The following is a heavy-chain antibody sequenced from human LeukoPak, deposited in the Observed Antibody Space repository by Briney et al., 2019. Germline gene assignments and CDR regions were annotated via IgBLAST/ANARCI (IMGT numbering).Heavy chain of an antibody. CDR2: LNSDGSST. CDR3: ATGNYHAFDI. CDR1: GFTFSSYW. J-gene: IGHJ3*02. D-gene: IGHD1-7*01. V-gene: IGHV3-74*01. Sequence: GGSLRLSYAASGFTFSSYWMHWVRQAPGKGLVWVSCLNSDGSSTSYADSVRGRFTISRDNAKNTLYLQMDSLRAEDTAVYYCATGNYHAFDIWGQGTMVTVSS.